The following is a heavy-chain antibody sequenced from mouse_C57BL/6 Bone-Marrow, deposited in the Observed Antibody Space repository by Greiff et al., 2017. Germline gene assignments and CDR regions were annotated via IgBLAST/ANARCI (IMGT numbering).Heavy chain of an antibody. J-gene: IGHJ4*01. CDR1: GFTFSSYT. V-gene: IGHV5-9*01. D-gene: IGHD2-1*01. CDR2: ISGGGGNT. Sequence: EVHLVESGGGLVKPGGSLKLSCAASGFTFSSYTMSWVRQTPEQRLEWVATISGGGGNTYYPDSVKGRFTISRDNAKNTLYLQMSSLRSEDTALYYCARPYGNPYYYAMDYWGQGTSVTVSS. CDR3: ARPYGNPYYYAMDY.